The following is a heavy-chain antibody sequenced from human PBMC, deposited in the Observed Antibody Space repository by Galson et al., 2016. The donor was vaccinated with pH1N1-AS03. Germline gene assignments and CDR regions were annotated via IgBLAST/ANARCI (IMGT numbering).Heavy chain of an antibody. CDR3: ARADGALYYYYGLDV. CDR2: ISGYNGNT. J-gene: IGHJ6*02. CDR1: GYKFTNYG. V-gene: IGHV1-18*04. Sequence: SVKVSCKASGYKFTNYGFNWVRQAPGQGLEWMGWISGYNGNTNYAQSLQGRVTMTTDTSTSTAYMELGSLSSDDTAVYYCARADGALYYYYGLDVWGQGTTVNVSS. D-gene: IGHD3-10*01.